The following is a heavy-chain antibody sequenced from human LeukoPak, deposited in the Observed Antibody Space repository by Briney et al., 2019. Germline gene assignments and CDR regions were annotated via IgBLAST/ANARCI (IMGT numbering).Heavy chain of an antibody. CDR2: ILYDGSRE. Sequence: GGSLRFSCVASGFTFNRCGMHWVRHAPGKGLEWVARILYDGSREYYADSVEGRFTIARDNSKNTLYLEMNSLREEDTAVYYCVKSSGTEDYGMDAWGQGTTVTVSS. CDR3: VKSSGTEDYGMDA. V-gene: IGHV3-30*02. D-gene: IGHD3-10*01. J-gene: IGHJ6*02. CDR1: GFTFNRCG.